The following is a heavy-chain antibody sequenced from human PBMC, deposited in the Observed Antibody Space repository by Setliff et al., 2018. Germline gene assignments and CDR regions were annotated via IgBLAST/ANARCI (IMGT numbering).Heavy chain of an antibody. CDR3: SRDVYDFRTGQADP. V-gene: IGHV3-7*01. Sequence: PGGSLRLSCTASGLSYTNDWVSWVRQAPGKGLEWVANINQGGGEQFYVDSVRGRFIISRDNAKNSLYLHMSSLRADDTAVYYCSRDVYDFRTGQADPWGQGTLVTVSS. CDR1: GLSYTNDW. CDR2: INQGGGEQ. J-gene: IGHJ5*02. D-gene: IGHD3-3*01.